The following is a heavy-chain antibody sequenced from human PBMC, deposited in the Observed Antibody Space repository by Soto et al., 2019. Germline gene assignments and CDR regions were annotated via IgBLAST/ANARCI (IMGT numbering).Heavy chain of an antibody. CDR1: GYECTSQW. V-gene: IGHV5-51*01. Sequence: GESVKTDESGAGYECTSQWTGYLRQMPGRGLKWMGIIYPGDSDTRYSPSFQGQVTISADKSISTAYLQWNSLKAPDTAIYYCATLFREYDSRVSPRDGMAAWGQGPTATLS. D-gene: IGHD3-22*01. CDR3: ATLFREYDSRVSPRDGMAA. J-gene: IGHJ6*02. CDR2: IYPGDSDT.